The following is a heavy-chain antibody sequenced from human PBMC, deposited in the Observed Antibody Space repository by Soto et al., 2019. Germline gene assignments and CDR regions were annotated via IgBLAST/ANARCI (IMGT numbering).Heavy chain of an antibody. V-gene: IGHV4-39*01. Sequence: QLQLQESGPGLVKPSETLSLTCTVSGGSIISSNYYWDWIRRPPGEGLEWIGTIHYDGSTYYRSSLKRRVTMSVDTSKNQFSLKLTSVTAADTAVYYCARRIRHYDFRDSWGRGTLVTVSS. CDR1: GGSIISSNYY. J-gene: IGHJ5*01. D-gene: IGHD3-3*01. CDR3: ARRIRHYDFRDS. CDR2: IHYDGST.